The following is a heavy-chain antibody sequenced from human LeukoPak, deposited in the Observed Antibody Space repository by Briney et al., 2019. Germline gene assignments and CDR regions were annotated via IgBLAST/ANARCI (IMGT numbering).Heavy chain of an antibody. Sequence: SETLSLTCTVSGGSISSYYWSWIRQPPGKGLEWIGYIYYSGSTNYNPSLKSRVTISVDTSKNQFSLKLSSVTAADTAVYYCARVQEHVVVPARYYYMDVWGKGTTVTVSS. D-gene: IGHD2-2*01. CDR1: GGSISSYY. CDR3: ARVQEHVVVPARYYYMDV. CDR2: IYYSGST. V-gene: IGHV4-59*01. J-gene: IGHJ6*03.